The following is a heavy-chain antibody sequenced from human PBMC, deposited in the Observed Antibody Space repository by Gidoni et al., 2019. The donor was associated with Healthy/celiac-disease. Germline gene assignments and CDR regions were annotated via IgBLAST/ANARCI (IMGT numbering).Heavy chain of an antibody. D-gene: IGHD3-22*01. CDR2: INPSGGST. CDR1: GYTFTSYS. Sequence: QVQLVQSGAEVKKPGASVKVSCKASGYTFTSYSMHWVRQAPGQGLEWMGIINPSGGSTSYAQKFQGRVTMTRDTSTSTVYMELSSLRSEDTAVYYCARELLSRTYYYDSSGYSRFDPWGQGTLVTVSS. V-gene: IGHV1-46*03. J-gene: IGHJ5*02. CDR3: ARELLSRTYYYDSSGYSRFDP.